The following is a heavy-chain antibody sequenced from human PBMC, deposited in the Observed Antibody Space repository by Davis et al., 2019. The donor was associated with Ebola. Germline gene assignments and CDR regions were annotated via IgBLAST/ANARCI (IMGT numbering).Heavy chain of an antibody. CDR1: GGTFSSYA. D-gene: IGHD3-16*02. CDR3: ARHRTYYDYIWGSYRYTGLGY. CDR2: IIPIFGTA. Sequence: SVKVSCKASGGTFSSYAISWVRQAPGQGLEWMGGIIPIFGTANYAQKFQGRVTITADESTSTAYMELSSLRSEDTAVYYCARHRTYYDYIWGSYRYTGLGYWGQGTLVTVSS. V-gene: IGHV1-69*13. J-gene: IGHJ4*02.